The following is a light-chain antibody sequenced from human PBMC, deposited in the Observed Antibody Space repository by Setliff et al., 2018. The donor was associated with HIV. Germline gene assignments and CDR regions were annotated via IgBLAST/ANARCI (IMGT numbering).Light chain of an antibody. CDR2: EVA. CDR1: SSDVGGYNY. V-gene: IGLV2-14*01. Sequence: QSALTQPASVSGSPGQSITMSCTGTSSDVGGYNYVSWYQHHPGTAPKLMIYEVANRPSGVSSRFSGSKSGNTASLTIFGLQAEDEADYYCSSYTNSNSYVFGTGTKVTVL. CDR3: SSYTNSNSYV. J-gene: IGLJ1*01.